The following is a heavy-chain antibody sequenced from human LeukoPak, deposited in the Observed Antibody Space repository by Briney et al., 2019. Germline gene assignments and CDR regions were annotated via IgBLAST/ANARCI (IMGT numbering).Heavy chain of an antibody. D-gene: IGHD3-22*01. V-gene: IGHV3-30*02. CDR1: GFTFNNHG. CDR3: AKFADDYYDSSGYYDDY. CDR2: IQYDGSNK. Sequence: GGSLRLSCAASGFTFNNHGMHWVRQAPGKGLEWVAFIQYDGSNKYYADSVKGRFTISRDNSKNTLYLQMNSLRTEDTAVYYCAKFADDYYDSSGYYDDYWGQGTLVTVSS. J-gene: IGHJ4*02.